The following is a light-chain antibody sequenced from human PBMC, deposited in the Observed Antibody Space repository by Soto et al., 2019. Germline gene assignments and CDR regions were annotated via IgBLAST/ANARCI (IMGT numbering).Light chain of an antibody. CDR2: TNN. V-gene: IGLV1-47*02. J-gene: IGLJ2*01. Sequence: QSVLTQPPSASGTPGQRVTISCSGSSSNIGTNSVYWYHQLPGTAPKLLMYTNNQRPSVVPDRFSGSKSGTSASLAISGLRSEDEADYYCAAWDDSLNGMTFGGGTKLTVL. CDR3: AAWDDSLNGMT. CDR1: SSNIGTNS.